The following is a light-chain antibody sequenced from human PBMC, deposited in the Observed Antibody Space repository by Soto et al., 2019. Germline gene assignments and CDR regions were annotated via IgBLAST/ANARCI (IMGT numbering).Light chain of an antibody. Sequence: EIVLTQSPGTLSMSPGERATLSCRASQSVSYYLAWYQQKPGQAPRLLIYDASSRATGVPDRFSGSGSGTDFTLTISRLEPEDFAVYYCQQRSNWPRTFGQGTKVDIK. V-gene: IGKV3D-20*02. CDR2: DAS. J-gene: IGKJ1*01. CDR3: QQRSNWPRT. CDR1: QSVSYY.